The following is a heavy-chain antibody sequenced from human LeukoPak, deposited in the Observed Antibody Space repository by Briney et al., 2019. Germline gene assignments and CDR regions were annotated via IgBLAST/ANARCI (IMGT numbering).Heavy chain of an antibody. V-gene: IGHV3-23*01. Sequence: GGSLRLSCTASGFTLSSYEMSWIRQAPGKGLEWVSSIDYSGGSTHYADSVMGRFTISRDNSQNTLYLQMNSLRGEDTALYYCARVTYYYDSSGYKTIDYWGQGTLVTVSS. CDR3: ARVTYYYDSSGYKTIDY. CDR2: IDYSGGST. D-gene: IGHD3-22*01. CDR1: GFTLSSYE. J-gene: IGHJ4*02.